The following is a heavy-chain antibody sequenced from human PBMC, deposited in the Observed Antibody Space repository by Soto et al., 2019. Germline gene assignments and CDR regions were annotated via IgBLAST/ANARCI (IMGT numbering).Heavy chain of an antibody. CDR3: ALVAGTVYYYYGMDV. Sequence: ASVNGYCKFSGYTITEVSMHWVRKTPGKGLEWMGGFDPEDGETIYAQKFQGRVTMTEDTSTDTAYMELSSLRSEDTAVYYCALVAGTVYYYYGMDVWGQGTTVTVSS. J-gene: IGHJ6*02. CDR2: FDPEDGET. CDR1: GYTITEVS. D-gene: IGHD6-19*01. V-gene: IGHV1-24*01.